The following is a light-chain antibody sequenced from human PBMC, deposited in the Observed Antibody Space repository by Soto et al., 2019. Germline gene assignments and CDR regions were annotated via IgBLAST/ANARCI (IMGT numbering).Light chain of an antibody. CDR1: SSDVGGYNY. CDR3: SSYTSSSTLDV. J-gene: IGLJ1*01. Sequence: QSVLTQRASVSGSPGQSITISCTGTSSDVGGYNYVSWYQQHPGKAPKLMIYDVSNRPSGVSNRFSGSKSGNTASLTISGLQAEDEADYYCSSYTSSSTLDVFGTGTKLTVL. V-gene: IGLV2-14*01. CDR2: DVS.